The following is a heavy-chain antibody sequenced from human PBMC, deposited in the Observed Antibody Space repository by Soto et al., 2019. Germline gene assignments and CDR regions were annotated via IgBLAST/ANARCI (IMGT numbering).Heavy chain of an antibody. CDR1: GGSFSGYY. D-gene: IGHD3-10*01. J-gene: IGHJ4*02. V-gene: IGHV4-34*01. Sequence: QVQLQQWGAGLLKPSETLSLTCAVYGGSFSGYYWTWIRQPPGPGLEWIGEINHSGSTNYNPSLKSRVPISVETSRSQFSLKLTSATAAHAAVYFCARDKITALFDYWCQGTLVTVSS. CDR2: INHSGST. CDR3: ARDKITALFDY.